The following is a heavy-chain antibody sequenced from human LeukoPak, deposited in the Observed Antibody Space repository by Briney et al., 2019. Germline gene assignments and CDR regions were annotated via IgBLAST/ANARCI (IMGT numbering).Heavy chain of an antibody. Sequence: PSETLSLTCAVYGGSFSGYYWSWIRQPPGKGLEWIGEINHSGSTNYNPSLKSRVTISVDTTKNQFSLKLSPVTAADTAVYFCAREQQQLGYYYYYYMDVWGKGTTVTVSS. CDR1: GGSFSGYY. CDR3: AREQQQLGYYYYYYMDV. CDR2: INHSGST. D-gene: IGHD6-13*01. V-gene: IGHV4-34*01. J-gene: IGHJ6*03.